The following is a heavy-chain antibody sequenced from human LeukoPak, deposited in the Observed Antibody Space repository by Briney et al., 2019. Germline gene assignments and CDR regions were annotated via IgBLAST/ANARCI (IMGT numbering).Heavy chain of an antibody. Sequence: GGSLRLSCAASGFTFSSYAMHWVRQAPGKGLEWVSAISGSGGSTYYADSVKGRFTISRDNSKNTLYLQMNSLRAEDTAVYYCAATNGYSSSWDFDYWGQGTLVTVSS. CDR3: AATNGYSSSWDFDY. CDR2: ISGSGGST. D-gene: IGHD6-13*01. V-gene: IGHV3-23*01. J-gene: IGHJ4*02. CDR1: GFTFSSYA.